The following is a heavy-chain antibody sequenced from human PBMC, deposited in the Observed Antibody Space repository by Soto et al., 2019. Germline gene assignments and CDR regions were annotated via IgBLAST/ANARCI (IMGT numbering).Heavy chain of an antibody. J-gene: IGHJ6*03. D-gene: IGHD2-15*01. Sequence: SETLSLTCAVYGGSFSGYYWSWIRQPPGKGLEWIGEINHSGSTNYNPSLKSRVTISVDTSKNQFSLKLSSVTAADTAVYYCARRFVVAATLPYYYSYIDVWGKGTTVTVSS. CDR2: INHSGST. V-gene: IGHV4-34*01. CDR1: GGSFSGYY. CDR3: ARRFVVAATLPYYYSYIDV.